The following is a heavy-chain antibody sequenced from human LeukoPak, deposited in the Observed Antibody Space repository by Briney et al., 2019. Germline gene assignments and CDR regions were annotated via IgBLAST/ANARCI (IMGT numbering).Heavy chain of an antibody. CDR2: MDPDGRTI. D-gene: IGHD4-11*01. Sequence: GSLRLSCAASGFTFSSYWMHWVRQAPGKGLEWVSRMDPDGRTIDYADSVKGRFIISRDNSKNTLYLQMDSLRAEDTAVYYCANDVSSNYSHDAFDIWGQGTMVTVSS. CDR1: GFTFSSYW. J-gene: IGHJ3*02. CDR3: ANDVSSNYSHDAFDI. V-gene: IGHV3-74*01.